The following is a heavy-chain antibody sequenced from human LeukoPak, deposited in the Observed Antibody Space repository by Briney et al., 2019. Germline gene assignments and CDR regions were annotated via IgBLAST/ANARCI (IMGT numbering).Heavy chain of an antibody. CDR3: ATYYDFWSGYSKGDY. CDR2: IIPILGIA. CDR1: GGTFSSYA. Sequence: SGKVSCKASGGTFSSYAISWVRQAPGQGLEWMGRIIPILGIANYAQKFQGRVTMTEDTSTDTAYMELSSLRSEDAAVYYCATYYDFWSGYSKGDYWGQGTLVTVSS. V-gene: IGHV1-69*04. J-gene: IGHJ4*02. D-gene: IGHD3-3*01.